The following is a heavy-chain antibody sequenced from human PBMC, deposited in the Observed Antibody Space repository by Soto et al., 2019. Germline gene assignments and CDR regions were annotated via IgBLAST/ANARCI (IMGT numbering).Heavy chain of an antibody. D-gene: IGHD3-16*01. CDR3: AHIPNYYQYDWFDP. CDR1: GFSLTTRGVG. V-gene: IGHV2-5*02. J-gene: IGHJ5*02. Sequence: QITLKESGPTLVKPTQTLTLTCTFSGFSLTTRGVGVGWIRQPPGKALECLALIYWDDDKRYSPSLQSRLSRTKDHSKNQVVLTMTNEDPVDTATYYCAHIPNYYQYDWFDPWGQGTLVSVSS. CDR2: IYWDDDK.